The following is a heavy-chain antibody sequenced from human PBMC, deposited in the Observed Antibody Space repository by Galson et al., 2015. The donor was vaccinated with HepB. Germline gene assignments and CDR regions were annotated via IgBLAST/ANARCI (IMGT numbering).Heavy chain of an antibody. CDR3: AKDAAVDCNSTNCYRFGHD. CDR2: IDVNDGRGT. D-gene: IGHD2-2*02. V-gene: IGHV3-23*01. CDR1: GFTVSSYA. Sequence: SLRLSCAASGFTVSSYAMSWVRQAPGKGLEWVSAIDVNDGRGTFYADSVKGRFTISRDNSKSTLYLQMNSLRAEDTAVYYCAKDAAVDCNSTNCYRFGHDWGQGTLVTVSS. J-gene: IGHJ4*02.